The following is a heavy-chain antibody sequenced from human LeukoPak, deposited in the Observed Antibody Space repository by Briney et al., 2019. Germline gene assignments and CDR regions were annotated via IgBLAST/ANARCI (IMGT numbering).Heavy chain of an antibody. J-gene: IGHJ6*03. CDR1: GFTFSSYS. D-gene: IGHD5-24*01. V-gene: IGHV3-21*01. CDR3: AKDYLRRENYYYYYMDV. CDR2: ISSSSYI. Sequence: GGSLRLSCATSGFTFSSYSMNWVRQAPGKGLEWVSSISSSSYIYYADSVKGRFTISRDNAKNSLYLQMNSLRAEDTAVYYCAKDYLRRENYYYYYMDVWGKGTTVTVSS.